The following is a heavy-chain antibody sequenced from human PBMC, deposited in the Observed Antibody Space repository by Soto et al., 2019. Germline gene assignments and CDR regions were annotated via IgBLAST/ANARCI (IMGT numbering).Heavy chain of an antibody. D-gene: IGHD2-21*02. V-gene: IGHV3-48*02. Sequence: GGSLRLSCAASGFTFSSYSMNWVRQAPGKGLEWVSYISSSSSTIYYADSVKGRFTISRDNAKNSLYLQMNSLRDEDTAVYYCARVATRSRYCVGDCYDAFDIWGQGTMVTVSS. CDR1: GFTFSSYS. J-gene: IGHJ3*02. CDR2: ISSSSSTI. CDR3: ARVATRSRYCVGDCYDAFDI.